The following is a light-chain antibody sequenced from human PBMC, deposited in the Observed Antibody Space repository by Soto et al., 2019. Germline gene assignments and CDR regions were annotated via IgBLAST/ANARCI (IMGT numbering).Light chain of an antibody. J-gene: IGLJ1*01. Sequence: QAVVTQPASVSGSPGQSITISCTGTSSDVGGYNYVSWYQQHPGKAPKLMIYDVSNRPSGVSNRFSGSKSGNTASLTISGLQAEDEADYYCSSYTSSRTSVVFGTGTKLTVL. CDR2: DVS. CDR1: SSDVGGYNY. V-gene: IGLV2-14*01. CDR3: SSYTSSRTSVV.